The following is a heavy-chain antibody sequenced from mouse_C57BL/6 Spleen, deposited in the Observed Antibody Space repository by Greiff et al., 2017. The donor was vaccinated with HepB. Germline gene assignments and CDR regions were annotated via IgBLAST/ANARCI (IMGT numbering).Heavy chain of an antibody. D-gene: IGHD1-1*01. CDR1: GYTFTSYW. CDR3: ARGHYGSSPWYFDV. V-gene: IGHV1-55*01. Sequence: VQLQQPGAELVKPGASVKMSCKASGYTFTSYWITWVKQRPGQGLEWIGDIYPGSGSTNYNEKFKSKATLTVDTSSSAAYMQLSSLTSEDSAVYYCARGHYGSSPWYFDVWGTGTTVTVSS. CDR2: IYPGSGST. J-gene: IGHJ1*03.